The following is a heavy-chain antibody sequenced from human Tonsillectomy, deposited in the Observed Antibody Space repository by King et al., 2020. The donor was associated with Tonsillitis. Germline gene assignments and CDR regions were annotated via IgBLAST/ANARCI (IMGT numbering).Heavy chain of an antibody. CDR1: GFTFSSYA. Sequence: VQLVESGGGLVQPGGSLRLSCAASGFTFSSYAMSWVRQAPGKGLEWVSGISGSGGSTYYADSVKGRFTISRDNSKNTLYLQMNSLRAEYTAVYYCSKSGLDGSGTWHYYYGMDVWGQGTTVTVSS. D-gene: IGHD3-10*01. CDR2: ISGSGGST. V-gene: IGHV3-23*04. CDR3: SKSGLDGSGTWHYYYGMDV. J-gene: IGHJ6*02.